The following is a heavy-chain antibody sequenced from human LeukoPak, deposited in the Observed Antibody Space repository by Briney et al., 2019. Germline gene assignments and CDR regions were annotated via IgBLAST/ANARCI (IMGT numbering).Heavy chain of an antibody. Sequence: PGGSLRLSCAASGFTFSSYSMNWVRQAPGKGLDWVSYISSSSSTIYYADSVKGRFTISRDNAKNSLYLQMNSLRAEDTAVYYCARDSAATYYDILTGYEYWGQGTLVTVSS. D-gene: IGHD3-9*01. CDR2: ISSSSSTI. V-gene: IGHV3-48*04. J-gene: IGHJ4*02. CDR3: ARDSAATYYDILTGYEY. CDR1: GFTFSSYS.